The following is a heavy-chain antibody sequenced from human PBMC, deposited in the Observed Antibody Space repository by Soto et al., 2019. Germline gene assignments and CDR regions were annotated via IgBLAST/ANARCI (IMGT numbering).Heavy chain of an antibody. D-gene: IGHD2-15*01. J-gene: IGHJ6*02. CDR2: IYYRSKWFH. V-gene: IGHV6-1*01. CDR1: GDSVSSNGAC. CDR3: ARVHCSAGTCLDGLDF. Sequence: PSQTLSLTCVISGDSVSSNGACWNWIRQSPSRGLQWLGRIYYRSKWFHDYAASVESRMAINPDTSRNQFSLQLDYVTPEDTAVYYCARVHCSAGTCLDGLDFWGQGTTVTV.